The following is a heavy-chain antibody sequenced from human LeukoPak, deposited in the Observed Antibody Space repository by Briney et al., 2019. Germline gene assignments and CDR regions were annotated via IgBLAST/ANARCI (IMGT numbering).Heavy chain of an antibody. V-gene: IGHV4-59*01. Sequence: TSETLSLTCTVSGRSLSSYYWSWIRQPPGKGLEWIEYIYYSGNTYYNPSLKSRVTISVDTSENQFSLKLNSVTAADTAVYYCARNKPLAPFAFWGQGTMVTDPS. CDR1: GRSLSSYY. CDR2: IYYSGNT. D-gene: IGHD1/OR15-1a*01. J-gene: IGHJ3*01. CDR3: ARNKPLAPFAF.